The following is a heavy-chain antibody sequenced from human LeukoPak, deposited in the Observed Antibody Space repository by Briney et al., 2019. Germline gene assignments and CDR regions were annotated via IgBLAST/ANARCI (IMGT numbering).Heavy chain of an antibody. Sequence: GGSLRLSCAASGFTFGSYSMNWVRQAPGKGLEWVSSISSSSSYIYYADSVKGRFTISRDNAKNSLYLQMNSLRAEDTAVYYCARESLRGKVDYWGQGTLVTVSS. CDR3: ARESLRGKVDY. J-gene: IGHJ4*02. CDR1: GFTFGSYS. D-gene: IGHD3-10*01. V-gene: IGHV3-21*01. CDR2: ISSSSSYI.